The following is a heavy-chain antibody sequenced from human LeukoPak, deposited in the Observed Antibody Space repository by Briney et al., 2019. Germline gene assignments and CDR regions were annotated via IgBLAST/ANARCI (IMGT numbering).Heavy chain of an antibody. D-gene: IGHD6-13*01. Sequence: PSETLSLTCTVSGGSISSYYWSWLRQPPGKGLEWIGSIYYSGSTNYNPSLKSRVTISVDTSKNQFSLKLSSVTAADTAVYYCARGQWQQLPQHWGQGTLVTVSS. CDR1: GGSISSYY. CDR3: ARGQWQQLPQH. CDR2: IYYSGST. V-gene: IGHV4-59*01. J-gene: IGHJ1*01.